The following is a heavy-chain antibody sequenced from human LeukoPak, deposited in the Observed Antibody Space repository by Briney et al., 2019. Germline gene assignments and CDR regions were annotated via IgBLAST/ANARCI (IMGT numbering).Heavy chain of an antibody. D-gene: IGHD3-16*01. CDR1: GYHFYRHW. J-gene: IGHJ4*02. CDR2: IYPDDSQT. V-gene: IGHV5-51*01. Sequence: GEPLEISLQGHGYHFYRHWIGRVRPGPGKDPEWMGIIYPDDSQTSYSPSFQGQVTISADKSINTAYLQWSSLKASDTAMYYCARFGGATFSADLWDKWGQGALVTVSS. CDR3: ARFGGATFSADLWDK.